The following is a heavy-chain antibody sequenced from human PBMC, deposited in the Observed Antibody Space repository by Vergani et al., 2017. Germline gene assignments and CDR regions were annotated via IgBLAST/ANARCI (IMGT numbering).Heavy chain of an antibody. CDR3: ARDPLPISGYDFGFDP. V-gene: IGHV1-69*01. J-gene: IGHJ5*02. Sequence: QVQLVQSGAEVKKPGSSVKVSCKASGGTFSSYAISWVRQAPGQGLEWMGGIIPIFGTANYAQKFQGRVTMTAEESTSTAYMELSSLVSEDTAVYYWARDPLPISGYDFGFDPWGQGTLVTVSS. CDR2: IIPIFGTA. CDR1: GGTFSSYA. D-gene: IGHD5-12*01.